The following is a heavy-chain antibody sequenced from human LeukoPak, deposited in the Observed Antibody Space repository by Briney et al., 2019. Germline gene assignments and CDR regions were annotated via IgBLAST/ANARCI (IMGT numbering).Heavy chain of an antibody. Sequence: SETLYLTCAVYGGSFSGYYWSWIRQPPGKGLEWIGEINHSGSTNYNPSLKSRVTISVDTSKKQFSLKLSSVTAADTAVYYCVTYYFDSSGPKKNYWGQGTLVTVSS. J-gene: IGHJ4*02. D-gene: IGHD3-22*01. V-gene: IGHV4-34*01. CDR1: GGSFSGYY. CDR3: VTYYFDSSGPKKNY. CDR2: INHSGST.